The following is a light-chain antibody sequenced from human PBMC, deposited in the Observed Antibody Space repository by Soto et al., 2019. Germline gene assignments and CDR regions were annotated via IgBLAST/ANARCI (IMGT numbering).Light chain of an antibody. CDR3: QQYCSSPWT. CDR2: WAS. V-gene: IGKV4-1*01. Sequence: DIVMTQSPDSLAVSLGERATIXCRSXQSVLYSSSNKNYLAWYQQKPGQPPKLLIYWASTRESGVPDRFSGSGSGTDFTLTISSLQAEDVAVYYCQQYCSSPWTFGQGTKVEIK. CDR1: QSVLYSSSNKNY. J-gene: IGKJ1*01.